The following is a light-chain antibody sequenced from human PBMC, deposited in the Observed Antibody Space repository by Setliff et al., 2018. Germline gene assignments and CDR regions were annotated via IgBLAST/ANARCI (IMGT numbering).Light chain of an antibody. CDR2: DVS. J-gene: IGLJ1*01. V-gene: IGLV2-11*01. CDR3: CSYAGSYTFLDG. CDR1: SSDVGGYNY. Sequence: QSALAQPRSVSGSPGQSVTISCTGTSSDVGGYNYVSWYQQHPGKAPKLMIYDVSKRPSGVPDRFSGSKSGNTASLTISGLQAEDEADYYCCSYAGSYTFLDGFGTGTKATVL.